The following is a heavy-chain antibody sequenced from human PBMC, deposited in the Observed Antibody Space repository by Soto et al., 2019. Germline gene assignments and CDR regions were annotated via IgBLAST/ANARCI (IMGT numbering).Heavy chain of an antibody. Sequence: SVKVSCKASGGTFSSYTISWVRQAPGQGLEWMGRIIPILGIANYAQKFQGRVTITADKSTSTAYMELSSLRSEDTAVYYCARGFVAYYYMDVWGKGTTVTVSS. V-gene: IGHV1-69*02. CDR1: GGTFSSYT. J-gene: IGHJ6*03. CDR3: ARGFVAYYYMDV. D-gene: IGHD3-3*01. CDR2: IIPILGIA.